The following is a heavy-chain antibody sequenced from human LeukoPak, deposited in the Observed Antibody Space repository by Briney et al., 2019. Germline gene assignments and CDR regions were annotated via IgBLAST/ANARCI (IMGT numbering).Heavy chain of an antibody. D-gene: IGHD3-10*01. CDR1: GGSSTSDH. J-gene: IGHJ6*03. Sequence: PSETLSLTCTVSGGSSTSDHWTWIRQSPGKGLEWIGYISYTGSTNYNPSLKSRVTISIDTSKNRFSLKLNSVTAADTAVYFCARGGLVRRIIMGDYFYSYFMDVWGKGTTVTVSS. CDR2: ISYTGST. CDR3: ARGGLVRRIIMGDYFYSYFMDV. V-gene: IGHV4-59*01.